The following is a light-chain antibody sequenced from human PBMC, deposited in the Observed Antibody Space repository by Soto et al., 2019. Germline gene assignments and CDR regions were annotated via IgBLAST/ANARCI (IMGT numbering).Light chain of an antibody. CDR2: GAS. Sequence: EIVMTQSPATLSVSPGERATLSCRASQSVSSNLAWYQQKPGQAPRLLIYGASTRATGIPARFSGSESGTDFTLPISSLQSEDFAVYYCQQYNNWPPPFAPGTKVDIK. V-gene: IGKV3-15*01. J-gene: IGKJ3*01. CDR3: QQYNNWPPP. CDR1: QSVSSN.